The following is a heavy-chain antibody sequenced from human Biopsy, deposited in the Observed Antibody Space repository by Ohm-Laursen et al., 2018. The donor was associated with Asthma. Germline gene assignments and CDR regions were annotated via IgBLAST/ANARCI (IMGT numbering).Heavy chain of an antibody. CDR3: ARATSTWSQSGPHFFDH. D-gene: IGHD6-13*01. CDR1: GGSISSDY. CDR2: VHSSGST. V-gene: IGHV4-59*07. Sequence: SDTLSLTCSVSGGSISSDYWSWLRQSPGKGLEWIGYVHSSGSTRFNPSLKSRVTVSVDTSVDQVSLKLSSVSAADTAIYYCARATSTWSQSGPHFFDHWGPGTLVTVSS. J-gene: IGHJ5*02.